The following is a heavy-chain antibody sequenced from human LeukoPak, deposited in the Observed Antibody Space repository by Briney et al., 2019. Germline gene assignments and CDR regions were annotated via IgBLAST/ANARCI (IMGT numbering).Heavy chain of an antibody. J-gene: IGHJ4*02. CDR3: ARDGKYYYDSSGLYSLDY. Sequence: ASVKVSCKASGYTFTSYYMHWVRQAPGQGLEWMGWISAYNGNTNYAQKLQGRVTMTTDTSTSTAYMELRSLRSDDTAVYYCARDGKYYYDSSGLYSLDYWGQGTLVTVSS. V-gene: IGHV1-18*04. CDR1: GYTFTSYY. D-gene: IGHD3-22*01. CDR2: ISAYNGNT.